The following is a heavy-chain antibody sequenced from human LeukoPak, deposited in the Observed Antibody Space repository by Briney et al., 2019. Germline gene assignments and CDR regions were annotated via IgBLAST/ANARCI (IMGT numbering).Heavy chain of an antibody. V-gene: IGHV4-34*01. Sequence: SETLSLTCAVYGGSFSNYYWSWIRRPPGKGLEWIGEINHSGSTNYNPSLKSRVTISVDTSKNQFSLKLSSVTAADTAVYYCARGVQRWPYYYDYWGQGTLVTVSS. CDR1: GGSFSNYY. CDR2: INHSGST. CDR3: ARGVQRWPYYYDY. D-gene: IGHD6-19*01. J-gene: IGHJ4*02.